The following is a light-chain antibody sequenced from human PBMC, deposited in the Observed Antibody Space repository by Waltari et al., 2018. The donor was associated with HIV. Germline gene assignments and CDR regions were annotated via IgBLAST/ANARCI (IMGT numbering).Light chain of an antibody. J-gene: IGKJ5*01. CDR1: QSVNYN. CDR2: GAS. V-gene: IGKV3-15*01. Sequence: IVMTQSPPTLSVSPGERVTLSCRASQSVNYNLAWYQQKTGQAPRLLIYGASGRAAGIPARFSGSGSGTEFTLTISSLQSEDFAVYYCQQYENWPPITFGQGTRLEIK. CDR3: QQYENWPPIT.